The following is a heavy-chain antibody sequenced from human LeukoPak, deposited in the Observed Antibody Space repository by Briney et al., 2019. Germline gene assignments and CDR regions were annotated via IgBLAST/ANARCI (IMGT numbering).Heavy chain of an antibody. CDR1: GVTFSNAW. CDR3: LVATGYYYGMDV. V-gene: IGHV3-15*01. J-gene: IGHJ6*04. CDR2: IKRKNDGGTT. Sequence: GGSLRLSCAASGVTFSNAWMSWVRQARGKGVEWGGRIKRKNDGGTTDYAAPVKGIFTISSDDSKHTLYLQMNSLKTEDTAVYYCLVATGYYYGMDVWGKGTTVTVSS. D-gene: IGHD5-12*01.